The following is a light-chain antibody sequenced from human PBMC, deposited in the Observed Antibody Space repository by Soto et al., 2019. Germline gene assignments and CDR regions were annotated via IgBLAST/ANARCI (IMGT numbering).Light chain of an antibody. CDR1: QSVSSSY. J-gene: IGKJ4*01. Sequence: EIVLTQSPGTLSLSPGERATLSCRASQSVSSSYLAWHQQKPGQAPRLLIYGASSRATGIPDRFSGSGSGTDFTLTISRLEPDDFAVYYCQQYGSSPLTFGGGTKVEIK. CDR2: GAS. V-gene: IGKV3-20*01. CDR3: QQYGSSPLT.